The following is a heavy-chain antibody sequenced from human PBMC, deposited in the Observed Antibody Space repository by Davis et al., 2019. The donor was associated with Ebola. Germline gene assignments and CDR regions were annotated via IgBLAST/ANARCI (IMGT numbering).Heavy chain of an antibody. Sequence: GGSLRLSCKGSGYSFTSYWIGWVRQMPGKGLEWMGIIYPGDSDTRYSPSFQGQVTISADKSISTAYLQWSSLKASDTAMYYCARWWELLHFDYWGQGTLVTVSS. D-gene: IGHD1-26*01. CDR1: GYSFTSYW. V-gene: IGHV5-51*01. CDR3: ARWWELLHFDY. J-gene: IGHJ4*02. CDR2: IYPGDSDT.